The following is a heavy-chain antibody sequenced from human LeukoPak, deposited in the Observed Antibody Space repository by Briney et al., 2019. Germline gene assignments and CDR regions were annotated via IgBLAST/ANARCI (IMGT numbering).Heavy chain of an antibody. V-gene: IGHV4-39*07. CDR2: MYYSGST. Sequence: SETLSLTCTVSGGSINNNSYYWGWIRQPPGKGLEWIGTMYYSGSTYYNPSLKSRVTISVDTSKIQFSLKLSSVTAADTAVYYCARLALQEVGATQTYYLDYWGQGTLVTVSS. J-gene: IGHJ4*02. CDR3: ARLALQEVGATQTYYLDY. D-gene: IGHD1-26*01. CDR1: GGSINNNSYY.